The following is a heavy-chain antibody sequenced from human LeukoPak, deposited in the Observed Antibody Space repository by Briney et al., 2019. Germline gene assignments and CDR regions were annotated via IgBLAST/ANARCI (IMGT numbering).Heavy chain of an antibody. D-gene: IGHD3-3*01. CDR3: ARLHHDFWSGYFGAEGYIPFFDY. CDR1: GGSGGSISSSNY. CDR2: ICHSGST. Sequence: PSGTLSLTCAVSGGSGGSISSSNYWSWVRQPPGKGLEWIGEICHSGSTNYNPSLKSRVTISVDKSKNQFSLKLSSVTAADTAVYYCARLHHDFWSGYFGAEGYIPFFDYWGQGTLVTVSS. J-gene: IGHJ4*02. V-gene: IGHV4-4*02.